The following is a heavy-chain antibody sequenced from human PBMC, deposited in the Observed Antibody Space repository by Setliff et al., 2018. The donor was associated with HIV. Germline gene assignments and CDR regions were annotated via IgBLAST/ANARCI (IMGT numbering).Heavy chain of an antibody. CDR2: LRTGTGDT. Sequence: ASVKVSCKASGYTFTSYSMHWVRLAPGQRLEWMGWLRTGTGDTSYSEKFQGRLTITRDTSANTAYMELSSLRSEDTAVYYCARVQYFNSGGYWATIRHYYYMDVWGKGTAVTVSS. CDR3: ARVQYFNSGGYWATIRHYYYMDV. CDR1: GYTFTSYS. V-gene: IGHV1-3*04. J-gene: IGHJ6*03. D-gene: IGHD3-22*01.